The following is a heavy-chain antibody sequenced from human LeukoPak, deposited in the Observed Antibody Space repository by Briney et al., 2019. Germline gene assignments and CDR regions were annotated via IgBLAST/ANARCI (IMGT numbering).Heavy chain of an antibody. D-gene: IGHD2-21*01. Sequence: GGSLRLSCATSGFTVSSNYMSWVRQAPGKGLEWVSVIYSGGSTYYADSVKGRFTISRDNSKNTLYLQMNSLRAEDADVYYCARDQTPLAPVIDAFDIWGQGTMVTVSS. V-gene: IGHV3-53*01. J-gene: IGHJ3*02. CDR2: IYSGGST. CDR3: ARDQTPLAPVIDAFDI. CDR1: GFTVSSNY.